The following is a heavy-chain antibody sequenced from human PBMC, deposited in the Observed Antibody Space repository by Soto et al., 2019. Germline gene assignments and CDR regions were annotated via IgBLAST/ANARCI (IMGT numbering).Heavy chain of an antibody. Sequence: SETLSLTCTVSGGSISSYYWSWIRQPPGKGLEWIGYIYYSGSTNYNPSLKSRVTISVDTSKNQFSLKLSSVTAADTAVYYCARVGSSGWFDYWGQGTLVTVSS. CDR2: IYYSGST. J-gene: IGHJ4*02. CDR1: GGSISSYY. V-gene: IGHV4-59*01. D-gene: IGHD6-19*01. CDR3: ARVGSSGWFDY.